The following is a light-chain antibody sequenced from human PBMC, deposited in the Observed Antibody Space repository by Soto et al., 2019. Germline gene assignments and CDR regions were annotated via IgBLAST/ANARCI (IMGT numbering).Light chain of an antibody. CDR3: QQANNFPWT. V-gene: IGKV1-12*01. Sequence: DIQMTQSPSSVSAPVGDRVTITCRASQGVGSWLAWYQQKPGKAPKLLIFAASTLQSGVPSRFSGSGSGTDFSLTISSLQPEDVASYYCQQANNFPWTFGQGTKVVIK. CDR2: AAS. CDR1: QGVGSW. J-gene: IGKJ1*01.